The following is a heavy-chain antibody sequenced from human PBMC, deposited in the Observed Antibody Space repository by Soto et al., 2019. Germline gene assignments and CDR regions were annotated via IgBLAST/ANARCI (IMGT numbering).Heavy chain of an antibody. CDR3: AKPTITMVRGVISYGMDV. V-gene: IGHV1-2*02. J-gene: IGHJ6*02. CDR2: INPNSGGT. Sequence: ASVKVSCKASGYTFTGYYMHWVRQVPGQGLEWMGWINPNSGGTNYAQKFQGRVTMTRDTSISTAYMELSRLRSDDTAVYYCAKPTITMVRGVISYGMDVWGHGTTVTVSS. D-gene: IGHD3-10*01. CDR1: GYTFTGYY.